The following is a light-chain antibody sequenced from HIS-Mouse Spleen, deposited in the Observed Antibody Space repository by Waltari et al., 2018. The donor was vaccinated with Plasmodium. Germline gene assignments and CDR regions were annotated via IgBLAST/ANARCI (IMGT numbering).Light chain of an antibody. CDR2: AAA. CDR1: QGISSY. V-gene: IGKV1-9*01. Sequence: DIQLTQSPSFLSASVGDRVPITCRASQGISSYLAWYQQKPGKAPKLLIYAAATLQSGVPSRFSGSGSGTEVTLTISSLQPEDFATYYCQQLNSYPYTFGQGTKLEIK. J-gene: IGKJ2*01. CDR3: QQLNSYPYT.